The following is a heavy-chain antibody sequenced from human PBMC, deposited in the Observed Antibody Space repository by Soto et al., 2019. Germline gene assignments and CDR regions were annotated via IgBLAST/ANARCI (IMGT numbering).Heavy chain of an antibody. Sequence: PGGSLRVPCAAAGFTFSSYGMRCVRQAPGKGLEWVAVIWYDGSNKYYADSVKGRFTISRDNSKNTLYLQMNSLRAEDTAVYYCARDFGGPSTFDSSGWSNFDYWGQGTLVTVSS. D-gene: IGHD6-19*01. J-gene: IGHJ4*02. V-gene: IGHV3-33*01. CDR3: ARDFGGPSTFDSSGWSNFDY. CDR2: IWYDGSNK. CDR1: GFTFSSYG.